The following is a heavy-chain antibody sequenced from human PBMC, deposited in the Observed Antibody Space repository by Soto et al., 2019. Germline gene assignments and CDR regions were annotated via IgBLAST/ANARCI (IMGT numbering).Heavy chain of an antibody. Sequence: QVQLVESGGGVVQSGRSLRLSCAASGFTFSTYAMYWVRQAPGKGLEWVAVISYHGFNKFYADSVKGRFTISRDNSRNTLYLQMDSLRPEDTAVYYCARALTKDTSMVLDSFHIWGQGTKVTVSS. CDR1: GFTFSTYA. D-gene: IGHD5-18*01. CDR2: ISYHGFNK. V-gene: IGHV3-30-3*01. CDR3: ARALTKDTSMVLDSFHI. J-gene: IGHJ3*02.